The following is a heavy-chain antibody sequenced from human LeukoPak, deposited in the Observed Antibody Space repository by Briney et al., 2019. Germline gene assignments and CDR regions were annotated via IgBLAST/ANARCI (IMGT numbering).Heavy chain of an antibody. CDR1: GFTISTDA. V-gene: IGHV3-23*01. J-gene: IGHJ4*02. CDR2: IATGFDT. Sequence: GGSLRLSCAASGFTISTDAMTWVRQAPGKGLEWVSSIATGFDTYSADSVKGRFAISRDNSKNTLYLQMNNLRADDTALYYCARVPGFGSGTYRLDYWGQGTLVTVSS. D-gene: IGHD3-10*01. CDR3: ARVPGFGSGTYRLDY.